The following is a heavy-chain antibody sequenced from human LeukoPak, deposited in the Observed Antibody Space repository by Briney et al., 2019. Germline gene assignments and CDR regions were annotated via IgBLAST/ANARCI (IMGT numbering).Heavy chain of an antibody. CDR2: INREQSET. CDR1: GFTFRNFY. CDR3: VRVTEN. J-gene: IGHJ4*02. V-gene: IGHV3-74*01. Sequence: GGSLRLSCEASGFTFRNFYMHWVRQAPGEGLVWCARINREQSETNYADSVKGRFTSSRDNAKNTLSLQMNSLRAQDTAVYYCVRVTENWGQGTLVTVSS.